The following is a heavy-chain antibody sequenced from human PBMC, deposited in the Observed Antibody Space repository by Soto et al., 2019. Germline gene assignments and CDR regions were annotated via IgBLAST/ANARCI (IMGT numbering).Heavy chain of an antibody. CDR3: AKNPGPYSTGCTDD. J-gene: IGHJ4*02. CDR1: GFIFSSNA. D-gene: IGHD6-19*01. Sequence: GGSLRLSCAASGFIFSSNAMNWVRQAPGKGLEWVSSISGSGGTTYYAESVKGRFTVFRDNAKNTLYLQMNSLRVEDTAVYYCAKNPGPYSTGCTDDSGQGIVVTVSS. V-gene: IGHV3-23*01. CDR2: ISGSGGTT.